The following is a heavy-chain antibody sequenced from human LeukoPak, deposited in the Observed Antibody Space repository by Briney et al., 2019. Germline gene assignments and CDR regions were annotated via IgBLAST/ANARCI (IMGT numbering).Heavy chain of an antibody. D-gene: IGHD4-17*01. V-gene: IGHV3-30*18. J-gene: IGHJ4*02. CDR2: ISYDGSKK. CDR3: AKHAVTTLDY. CDR1: GFTFSSYA. Sequence: GGSLRLSCAASGFTFSSYAMHWVRQAPGKGLEWVAVISYDGSKKYYASSVRGRFTLSRDNSKNTLYLQMNSLRPDDTAVYYCAKHAVTTLDYWGQGTLVTVSS.